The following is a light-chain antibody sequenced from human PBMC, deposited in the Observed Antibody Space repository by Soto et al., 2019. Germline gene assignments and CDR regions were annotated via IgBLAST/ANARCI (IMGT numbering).Light chain of an antibody. CDR2: GAS. CDR3: QQYGSSPPWT. J-gene: IGKJ1*01. V-gene: IGKV3-20*01. Sequence: EIVLAQSPGTLSLSPGERATLSCRASLSVSSSYLAWYQHKPGQAPRLLIYGASSRATGIPDRFSGSGSGTDFTLTISRLERKDFAVYYCQQYGSSPPWTLGPGTKVEIK. CDR1: LSVSSSY.